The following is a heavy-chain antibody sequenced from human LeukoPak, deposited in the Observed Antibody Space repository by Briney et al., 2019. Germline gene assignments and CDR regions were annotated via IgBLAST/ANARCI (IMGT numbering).Heavy chain of an antibody. CDR3: ARDHKIILGGTGFLDWFDP. J-gene: IGHJ5*02. V-gene: IGHV4-31*03. D-gene: IGHD3-3*01. CDR1: GGSISSGGYY. Sequence: SETLSLTCTVSGGSISSGGYYWSWIRQHPGKGLEWIGNIDYSGSTYYNPSLKSRVSISADTSKNQFSLKLSSVTAADTAVYYCARDHKIILGGTGFLDWFDPWGQGTLVTVS. CDR2: IDYSGST.